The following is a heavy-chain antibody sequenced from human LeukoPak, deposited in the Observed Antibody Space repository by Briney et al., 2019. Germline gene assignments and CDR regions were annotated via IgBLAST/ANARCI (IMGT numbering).Heavy chain of an antibody. V-gene: IGHV3-21*01. CDR1: GFTFSSYS. CDR3: AREEALEYSSSSILD. Sequence: KPGGSLRLSCAASGFTFSSYSMNWVRQAPGKGLEWVSSISSSSSYIYYADSVKGRFTISRDNAKNSLYLQMNSLRAEDTAVYYCAREEALEYSSSSILDWGQGTLVTVSS. CDR2: ISSSSSYI. J-gene: IGHJ4*02. D-gene: IGHD6-6*01.